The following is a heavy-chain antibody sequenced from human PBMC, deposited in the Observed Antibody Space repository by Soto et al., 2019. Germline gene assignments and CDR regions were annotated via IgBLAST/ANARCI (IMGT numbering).Heavy chain of an antibody. D-gene: IGHD6-6*01. J-gene: IGHJ6*03. CDR3: AKAGDSSSDNYYYLDV. V-gene: IGHV3-23*01. CDR2: VTNTGGRA. CDR1: GFTFSTYA. Sequence: EVHLLESGGGLVQPGGSLRLSCGASGFTFSTYAMTWFRQAPGAGLEWVSTVTNTGGRAKYTDSVKGRFTISRHKSKNPGFLQMNSLRAEDTAVYFCAKAGDSSSDNYYYLDVWGRGTTVTVAS.